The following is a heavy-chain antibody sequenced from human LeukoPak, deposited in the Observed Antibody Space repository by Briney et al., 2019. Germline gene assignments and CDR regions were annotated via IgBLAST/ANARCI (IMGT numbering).Heavy chain of an antibody. CDR2: IYTSGST. D-gene: IGHD1-26*01. CDR1: GFTFSDYY. J-gene: IGHJ4*02. CDR3: ARDRKWELLVFDY. Sequence: LRLSCAASGFTFSDYYMSWIRQPAGKGLEWIGRIYTSGSTNYNPSLKSRVTISVDTSKNQFSLKLSSVTAADTAVYYCARDRKWELLVFDYWGQGTLVTVSS. V-gene: IGHV4-4*07.